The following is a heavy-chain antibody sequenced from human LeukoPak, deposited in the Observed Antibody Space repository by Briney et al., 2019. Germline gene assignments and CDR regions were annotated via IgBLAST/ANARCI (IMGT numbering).Heavy chain of an antibody. CDR2: ISGSGGNT. D-gene: IGHD3-9*01. CDR3: AKGSVNYDILTGSYFDS. CDR1: GFTFNTYA. Sequence: GGSLRLSCAASGFTFNTYAMNWVRQAPGRGLEWVSSISGSGGNTYYAESVKDRFTISRDNSKYTVSLQTDSLRAEDRAVYYCAKGSVNYDILTGSYFDSWGQGTLVTVSS. V-gene: IGHV3-23*01. J-gene: IGHJ4*01.